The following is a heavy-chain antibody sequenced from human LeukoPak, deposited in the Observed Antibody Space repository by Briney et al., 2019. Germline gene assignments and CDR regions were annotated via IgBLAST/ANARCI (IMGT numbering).Heavy chain of an antibody. Sequence: GGSLRLSCAASGFTFSDYYMSWIRQAPGKGLEWVSYISSSGSTIYYADSVKGRFTISRDNAKNSLYLQMNGLRAEDTAVYYCASSISIAAAVDYWGQGTLVTVSS. CDR3: ASSISIAAAVDY. CDR2: ISSSGSTI. D-gene: IGHD6-13*01. CDR1: GFTFSDYY. J-gene: IGHJ4*02. V-gene: IGHV3-11*04.